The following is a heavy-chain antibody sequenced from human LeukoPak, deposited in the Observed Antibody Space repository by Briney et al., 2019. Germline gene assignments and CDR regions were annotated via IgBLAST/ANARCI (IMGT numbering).Heavy chain of an antibody. CDR1: GFTFSSYA. Sequence: PGGSLRLSCAASGFTFSSYAMSWVRQAPGKWLGWVSRISGSGGSTYYADSVKGRFTISRDNSKNTLYLQMNSLRVEDTAVYYCAKVSRPHWNLDWFDPWGQGTLVTVSS. CDR3: AKVSRPHWNLDWFDP. J-gene: IGHJ5*02. V-gene: IGHV3-23*01. D-gene: IGHD1-7*01. CDR2: ISGSGGST.